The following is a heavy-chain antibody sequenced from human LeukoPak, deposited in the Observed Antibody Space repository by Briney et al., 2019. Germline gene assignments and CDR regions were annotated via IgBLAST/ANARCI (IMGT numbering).Heavy chain of an antibody. D-gene: IGHD3-3*01. CDR3: AKEGQYFDYWSGYSQGYYFDY. CDR1: GFTFSRYG. Sequence: GGSLRLSCAASGFTFSRYGMHWVRQAPGKGLEWGAFLRYDGSNKNYADSVKGRFTISRDNSKNTLYLQMNSLRAEDTAVYFCAKEGQYFDYWSGYSQGYYFDYWGQGALVTVSS. J-gene: IGHJ4*02. CDR2: LRYDGSNK. V-gene: IGHV3-30*02.